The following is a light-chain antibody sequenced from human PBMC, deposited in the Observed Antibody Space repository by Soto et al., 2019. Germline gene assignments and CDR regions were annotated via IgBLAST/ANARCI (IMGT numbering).Light chain of an antibody. Sequence: EIVMTQSPATLSVSPGERATLSCRASQTVNNKLAWYQQKPGQAPRLIIYDSSSRATGIPARFSGSGSGTEFTLTISSLQSEDFAVYYCQQYNNWPPGYTFGLGTKLEIK. V-gene: IGKV3D-15*01. CDR3: QQYNNWPPGYT. CDR1: QTVNNK. CDR2: DSS. J-gene: IGKJ2*01.